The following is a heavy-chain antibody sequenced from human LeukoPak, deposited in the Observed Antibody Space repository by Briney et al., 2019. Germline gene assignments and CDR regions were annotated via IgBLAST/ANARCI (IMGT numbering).Heavy chain of an antibody. CDR1: GYSISSGYY. V-gene: IGHV4-61*02. J-gene: IGHJ4*02. Sequence: PSETLSLTCTVSGYSISSGYYWSWIRQPAGKGLEWIGRIYTSGSTNYNPSLKSRVTISVDTSKNQFSLKLSSVTAADTAVYYCARVDMITFGNYWGQGTLVTVSS. CDR2: IYTSGST. D-gene: IGHD3-16*01. CDR3: ARVDMITFGNY.